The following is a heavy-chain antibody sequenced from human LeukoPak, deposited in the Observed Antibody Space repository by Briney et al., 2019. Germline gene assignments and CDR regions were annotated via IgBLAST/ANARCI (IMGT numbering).Heavy chain of an antibody. CDR3: ARDKGPHSGSYFYY. D-gene: IGHD1-26*01. V-gene: IGHV3-48*01. CDR2: ISSSSSTI. Sequence: GGSLRLSCAASGFTFSSYSMNWVRQAPGKGLEWVSYISSSSSTIYYAGSVKGRFTISRDNAKNSLYLQMNSLRAEDTAVYYCARDKGPHSGSYFYYWGQGTLVTVSS. J-gene: IGHJ4*02. CDR1: GFTFSSYS.